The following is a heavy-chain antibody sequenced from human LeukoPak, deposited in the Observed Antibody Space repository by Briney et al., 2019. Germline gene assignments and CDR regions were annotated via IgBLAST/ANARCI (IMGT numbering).Heavy chain of an antibody. CDR3: VTGAEGWAY. D-gene: IGHD1-26*01. Sequence: GGSLRLSCAASGFTFSSSDMHWVRQATGKGLEWVSGISSGGATFYAGSVRGRFTISRENAKNFLYRQMNSLRAEDTAMYHCVTGAEGWAYWGQGALVTVSS. CDR1: GFTFSSSD. J-gene: IGHJ4*02. V-gene: IGHV3-13*01. CDR2: ISSGGAT.